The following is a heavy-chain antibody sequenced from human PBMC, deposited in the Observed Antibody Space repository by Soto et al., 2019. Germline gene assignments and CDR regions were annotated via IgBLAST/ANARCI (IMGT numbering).Heavy chain of an antibody. Sequence: ETLSLTCTVSGGSISSYYWSWIRQPPGKGLEWIGYIYYSGSTNYNPSLKSRVTISVDTSKNQFSLKLSSVTAADTAVYYCAGMGATKPLYYWGQGTLVTVSS. J-gene: IGHJ4*02. V-gene: IGHV4-59*01. CDR3: AGMGATKPLYY. D-gene: IGHD1-26*01. CDR1: GGSISSYY. CDR2: IYYSGST.